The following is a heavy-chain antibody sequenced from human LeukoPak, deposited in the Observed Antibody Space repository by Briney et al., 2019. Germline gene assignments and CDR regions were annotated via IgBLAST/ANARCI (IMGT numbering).Heavy chain of an antibody. J-gene: IGHJ4*02. Sequence: GASVKVSCKASGYTFTSYGISWVRQAPGQGLEWMGWISAYNGNTNYAQKLQGRVTMTTDTSTSTAYMELRSLRSDDTAVYYCARSTYYDILTGYLQFDYWGQGTLVTVSS. V-gene: IGHV1-18*01. D-gene: IGHD3-9*01. CDR1: GYTFTSYG. CDR2: ISAYNGNT. CDR3: ARSTYYDILTGYLQFDY.